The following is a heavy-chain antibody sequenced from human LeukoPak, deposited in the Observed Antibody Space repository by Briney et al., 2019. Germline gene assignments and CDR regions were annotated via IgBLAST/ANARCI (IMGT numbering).Heavy chain of an antibody. J-gene: IGHJ6*03. CDR2: IYTSGST. D-gene: IGHD2-2*01. Sequence: SETLSLTCTVSGGSISSYYWSWIRQPAGKGLEWIGRIYTSGSTNYNPSLKNRVTMSVDTSKNQFSLKLSSVTAADTAVYYCARDVRPMRYCSSTSCYWDYYYYYMDVWGKGTTVTVSS. V-gene: IGHV4-4*07. CDR1: GGSISSYY. CDR3: ARDVRPMRYCSSTSCYWDYYYYYMDV.